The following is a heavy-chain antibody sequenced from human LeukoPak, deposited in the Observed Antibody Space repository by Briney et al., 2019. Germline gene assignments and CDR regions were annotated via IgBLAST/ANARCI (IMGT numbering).Heavy chain of an antibody. D-gene: IGHD2-15*01. CDR1: GGTFSSYA. CDR2: ITPIFGTA. J-gene: IGHJ4*02. V-gene: IGHV1-69*05. CDR3: ASRTEYCSGGSCYPGYFDY. Sequence: ASVKVSCKASGGTFSSYAISWVRQAPGQGLEWMGGITPIFGTANYAQKFQGRVTITTDESTSTAYMELSSLRSEDTAVYYCASRTEYCSGGSCYPGYFDYWGQGTLVTVSS.